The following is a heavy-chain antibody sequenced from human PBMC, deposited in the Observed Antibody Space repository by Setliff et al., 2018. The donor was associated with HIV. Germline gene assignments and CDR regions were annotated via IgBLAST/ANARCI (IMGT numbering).Heavy chain of an antibody. CDR3: ARGAPVGSSSGYLNY. V-gene: IGHV3-33*01. J-gene: IGHJ4*02. Sequence: GGSLRLSCAASGFTFSSFGMHWVRQAPGKGLEWVAVIWFDGSEKYYLDSVKGRFTISRDNAKNSLYLQMNSLRAEDTAVYYCARGAPVGSSSGYLNYWGQGALVTVSS. CDR1: GFTFSSFG. CDR2: IWFDGSEK. D-gene: IGHD6-13*01.